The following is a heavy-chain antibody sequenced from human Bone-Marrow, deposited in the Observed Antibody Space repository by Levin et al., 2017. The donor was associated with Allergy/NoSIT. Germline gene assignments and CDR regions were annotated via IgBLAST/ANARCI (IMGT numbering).Heavy chain of an antibody. J-gene: IGHJ4*02. V-gene: IGHV3-30*02. Sequence: GGSLRLSCVVSGINFRNSGMHWVRQAPGKGLEWETFLQNDGSRQDYADSVKGRFTISRDNSMNTLWLQMNSLRVEDTAVYYCAREGGRIQPGRFDYWGQGVLVTVSS. CDR2: LQNDGSRQ. D-gene: IGHD5-18*01. CDR1: GINFRNSG. CDR3: AREGGRIQPGRFDY.